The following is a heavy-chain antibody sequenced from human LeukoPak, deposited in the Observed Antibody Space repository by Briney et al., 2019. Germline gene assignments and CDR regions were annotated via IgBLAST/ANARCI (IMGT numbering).Heavy chain of an antibody. V-gene: IGHV1-2*02. Sequence: AASVKVSCKASGYTFTGYYMHWVRQAPGQGLEWMGWIDPNSGGTNYAQKFQGRVTMTRDKSISTAYMELSRLRSDDTAVYYCARDSESWFGENDAFDIWGQGTMVTVSS. CDR1: GYTFTGYY. D-gene: IGHD3-10*01. J-gene: IGHJ3*02. CDR3: ARDSESWFGENDAFDI. CDR2: IDPNSGGT.